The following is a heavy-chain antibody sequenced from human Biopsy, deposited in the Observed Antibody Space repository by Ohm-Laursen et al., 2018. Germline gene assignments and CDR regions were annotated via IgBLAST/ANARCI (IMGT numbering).Heavy chain of an antibody. CDR2: IYHSGST. CDR1: GYSISSGYY. CDR3: ARGQALKSFDY. V-gene: IGHV4-38-2*01. J-gene: IGHJ4*02. Sequence: GTLSLTCAVSGYSISSGYYWGWIRQPPGKGLEWIGSIYHSGSTYYNPSLKIRVTLSVDTSKNKFSLKLGFVTAADTAGYYCARGQALKSFDYWGQGTLVTVSS.